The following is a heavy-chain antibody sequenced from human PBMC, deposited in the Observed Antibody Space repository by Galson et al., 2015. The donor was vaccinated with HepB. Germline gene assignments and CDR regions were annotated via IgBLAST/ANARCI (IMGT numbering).Heavy chain of an antibody. Sequence: QSGAEVKKPGESLKISCTASGYSFRNYWIGWVRQMPGKGLECMGIIYPGDSETRYSPSFQGQVTLSADKSTNTAYLQWSSLKASDTAMYYCARLGHEGYHYYGMDVWGQGTLVTVSS. V-gene: IGHV5-51*01. CDR3: ARLGHEGYHYYGMDV. D-gene: IGHD2-2*01. CDR1: GYSFRNYW. CDR2: IYPGDSET. J-gene: IGHJ6*02.